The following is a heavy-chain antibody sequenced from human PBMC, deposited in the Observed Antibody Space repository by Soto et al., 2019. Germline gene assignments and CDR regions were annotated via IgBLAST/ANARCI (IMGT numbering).Heavy chain of an antibody. V-gene: IGHV1-8*02. Sequence: ASVKVSCKTSGYDFTAYDINWVRQASGQGLEWMGWMNPINGATGSARRFQGRVSMTRNTATGTAYLELTSLRSDDTGVYYCGRGPSPRAPAGGTPYYYAMEVWGQGTTVTVSS. J-gene: IGHJ6*02. D-gene: IGHD6-13*01. CDR1: GYDFTAYD. CDR2: MNPINGAT. CDR3: GRGPSPRAPAGGTPYYYAMEV.